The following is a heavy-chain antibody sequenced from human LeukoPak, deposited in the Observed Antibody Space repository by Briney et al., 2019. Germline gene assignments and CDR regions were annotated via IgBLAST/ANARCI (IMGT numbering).Heavy chain of an antibody. Sequence: GGSLRLSCAASGFTFSSYWMSWVRQAPGKGLEWVANIKQDGSEKYYVDSVKGRFTISRDNAKNSLYLQMNSLRVEDTATYYCARDIRNYYDSGAYGWFDPWGQGTLVTVSS. CDR3: ARDIRNYYDSGAYGWFDP. CDR2: IKQDGSEK. D-gene: IGHD3-10*01. J-gene: IGHJ5*02. CDR1: GFTFSSYW. V-gene: IGHV3-7*03.